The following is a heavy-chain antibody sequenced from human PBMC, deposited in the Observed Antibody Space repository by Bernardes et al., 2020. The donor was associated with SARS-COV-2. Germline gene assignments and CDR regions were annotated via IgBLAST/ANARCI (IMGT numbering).Heavy chain of an antibody. CDR3: ARRRITIFGVVIAHYYGMDV. J-gene: IGHJ6*02. V-gene: IGHV4-34*01. CDR2: INHSGST. Sequence: SETLSLTCAVYGGSFSGYYWSWIRQPPGKGLEWIGEINHSGSTNYNPSLKSRVTISVDTSKNQFSLKLSSVTAADTAVYYCARRRITIFGVVIAHYYGMDVWGQGTTVTVSS. CDR1: GGSFSGYY. D-gene: IGHD3-3*01.